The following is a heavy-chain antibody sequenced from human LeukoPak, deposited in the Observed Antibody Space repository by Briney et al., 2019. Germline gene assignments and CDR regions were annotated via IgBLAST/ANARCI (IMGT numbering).Heavy chain of an antibody. V-gene: IGHV3-74*01. CDR3: VSFYETY. J-gene: IGHJ4*02. CDR2: INSDGSWT. D-gene: IGHD2/OR15-2a*01. CDR1: GNYW. Sequence: GGSLRLSCAASGNYWMHWVRQVPGKGLVWVSHINSDGSWTSYTDSVKGRFTISKDNAKNTVYLQMNSLRAEDTAVYYCVSFYETYWGRGTLVTVPS.